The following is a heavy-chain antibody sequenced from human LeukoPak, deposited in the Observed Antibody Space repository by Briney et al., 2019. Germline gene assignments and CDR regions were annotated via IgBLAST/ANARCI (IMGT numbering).Heavy chain of an antibody. D-gene: IGHD3-9*01. Sequence: PSETLSLTCTVSGGSISSSCWNWVRQSPGKGLEWIGYIFISGRTDYNPSLKSRVTMSVDTSKNQISMDLRFLPAADTAVYYCATSHDVKTAPYDLWGQGARSPSPQ. CDR3: ATSHDVKTAPYDL. CDR1: GGSISSSC. V-gene: IGHV4-4*09. CDR2: IFISGRT. J-gene: IGHJ5*02.